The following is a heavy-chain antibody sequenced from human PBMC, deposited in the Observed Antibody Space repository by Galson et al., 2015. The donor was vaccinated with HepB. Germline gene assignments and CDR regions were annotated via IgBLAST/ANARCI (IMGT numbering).Heavy chain of an antibody. CDR2: TYYRSKWHN. D-gene: IGHD1-26*01. Sequence: CAISGDSVYSPSATWNWIRQSPSRGLEWLGRTYYRSKWHNDYAVSVRSRITVNPDTSKNQFSLQLKSVTPEDTAVYYCGRGMMGATDIWGQGTMVTVSS. CDR3: GRGMMGATDI. CDR1: GDSVYSPSAT. J-gene: IGHJ3*02. V-gene: IGHV6-1*01.